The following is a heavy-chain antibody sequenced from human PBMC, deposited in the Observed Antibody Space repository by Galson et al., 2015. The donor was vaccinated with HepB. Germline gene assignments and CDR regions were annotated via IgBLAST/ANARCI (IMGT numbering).Heavy chain of an antibody. J-gene: IGHJ3*02. D-gene: IGHD1-20*01. CDR1: GFPVSSYY. CDR2: IYSGGST. CDR3: ARQAITGTDSFDI. V-gene: IGHV3-53*01. Sequence: SLRLSCAASGFPVSSYYMGWVRQAPGKGLEWVSLIYSGGSTDYAESVKGRVTLSRERSKNTLYLKMNSLRAEDTAVYYCARQAITGTDSFDIWGRGTVVTVSS.